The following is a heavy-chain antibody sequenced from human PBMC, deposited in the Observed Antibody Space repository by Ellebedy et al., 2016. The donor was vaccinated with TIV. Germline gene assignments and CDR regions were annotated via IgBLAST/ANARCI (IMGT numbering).Heavy chain of an antibody. V-gene: IGHV3-23*01. CDR2: ISGSVGST. Sequence: GESLKISCAASGFTFGFSFSRYAMSWVRQAPGKGLGWVSAISGSVGSTYYADSVKGRFTISRDNSKNTLYLQLNSLRAEDATLYDCARTSTMATFGASDFWGQGTMVTVSS. CDR1: GFTFGFSFSRYA. D-gene: IGHD3-16*01. CDR3: ARTSTMATFGASDF. J-gene: IGHJ3*01.